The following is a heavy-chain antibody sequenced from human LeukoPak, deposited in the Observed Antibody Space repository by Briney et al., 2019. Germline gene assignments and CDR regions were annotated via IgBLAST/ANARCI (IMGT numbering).Heavy chain of an antibody. J-gene: IGHJ4*02. D-gene: IGHD6-19*01. V-gene: IGHV3-48*02. Sequence: GGSLRLSCAASGFTFSSYSMNWVRQAPGKGLEWVSYISYSSSTIYYADSVKGRFTISRDNAKNSLYLQMNSLRDEDTAVYYCARDERAARGWYFVYWGQGTLVTVSS. CDR1: GFTFSSYS. CDR2: ISYSSSTI. CDR3: ARDERAARGWYFVY.